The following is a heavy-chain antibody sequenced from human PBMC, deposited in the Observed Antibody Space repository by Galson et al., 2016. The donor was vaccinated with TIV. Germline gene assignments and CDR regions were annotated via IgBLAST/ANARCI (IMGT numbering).Heavy chain of an antibody. CDR1: GFTFSSYA. CDR3: ARGGGYGDVYFDF. CDR2: ISLSGGRT. J-gene: IGHJ4*02. D-gene: IGHD4-17*01. V-gene: IGHV3-23*01. Sequence: PRLSCAASGFTFSSYAMHWVRQAPAKGLEWVSAISLSGGRTYYADSVKGRFTFSRDNSKNTLYLQMDRLRAEDTAVYYCARGGGYGDVYFDFWGQGSLVTVSS.